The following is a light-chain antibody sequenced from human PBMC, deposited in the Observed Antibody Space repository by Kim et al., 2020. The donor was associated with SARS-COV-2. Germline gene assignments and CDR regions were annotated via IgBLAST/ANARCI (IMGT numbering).Light chain of an antibody. V-gene: IGKV3-20*01. J-gene: IGKJ5*01. CDR1: QSVSSNY. Sequence: EIVLTQSPGTLSLSPGERGTLSCRASQSVSSNYLAWYQHKPGQAPRLLIYGATHRATGIPDRFSGSGSGTDFSLTISRLEPEDFAVYYCQQFGSSLITFGQGTRLEIK. CDR3: QQFGSSLIT. CDR2: GAT.